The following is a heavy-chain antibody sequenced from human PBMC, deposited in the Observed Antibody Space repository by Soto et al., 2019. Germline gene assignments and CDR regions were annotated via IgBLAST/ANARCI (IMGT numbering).Heavy chain of an antibody. CDR2: ISAYNGNI. D-gene: IGHD2-8*01. Sequence: ASVKVSCKAPGYNFANYGITWVRQAPGQGLEWMGWISAYNGNINYAQRVRGRVTLTTDTSATTAYMELRSLRSDDTAVYYCARDLRRYCSSGVCDGMDVWGQGTTVTVP. CDR3: ARDLRRYCSSGVCDGMDV. CDR1: GYNFANYG. J-gene: IGHJ6*02. V-gene: IGHV1-18*01.